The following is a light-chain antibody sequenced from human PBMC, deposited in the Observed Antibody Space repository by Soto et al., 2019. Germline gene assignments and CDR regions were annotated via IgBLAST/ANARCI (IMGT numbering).Light chain of an antibody. V-gene: IGKV1-5*01. CDR1: QSICTW. CDR3: QQYNSYSWT. CDR2: DAS. Sequence: DIQMTQSPSTLSASVGDRVAITCRASQSICTWLAWYQLKPGKAPKLLIFDASSLESGVPSRFSGSGSGTEFTLTISSLQPDDFATYYCQQYNSYSWTFGQGTKVEIK. J-gene: IGKJ1*01.